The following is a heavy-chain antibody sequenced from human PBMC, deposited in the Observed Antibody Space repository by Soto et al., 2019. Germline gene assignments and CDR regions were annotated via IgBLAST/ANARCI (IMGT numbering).Heavy chain of an antibody. CDR2: ISGSGGST. D-gene: IGHD2-15*01. CDR1: GFTFSSYA. V-gene: IGHV3-23*01. Sequence: GGSLRLSCAASGFTFSSYAMSWVRQAPGKGLEWVSAISGSGGSTYYADSVKGRFTISRDNSKNTLYLQMNSLRAEDTAVYYCARLDCSGGSCYGYIVYWGQGTLVTVSS. J-gene: IGHJ4*02. CDR3: ARLDCSGGSCYGYIVY.